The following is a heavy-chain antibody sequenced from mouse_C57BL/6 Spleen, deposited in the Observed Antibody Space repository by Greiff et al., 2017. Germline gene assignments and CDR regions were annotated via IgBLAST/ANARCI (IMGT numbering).Heavy chain of an antibody. Sequence: EVKLQESGGGLVQPGCSLSLSCAASGFTFTDYYMGWVRQPPGKALEWLGFIRHTANGYTTEYSASVKGRFTISRDNSQSILYLQMNALRAEDSATYYWARLYGRYDWYFDVWGTGTTVTVSS. CDR2: IRHTANGYTT. J-gene: IGHJ1*03. CDR1: GFTFTDYY. D-gene: IGHD2-1*01. V-gene: IGHV7-3*01. CDR3: ARLYGRYDWYFDV.